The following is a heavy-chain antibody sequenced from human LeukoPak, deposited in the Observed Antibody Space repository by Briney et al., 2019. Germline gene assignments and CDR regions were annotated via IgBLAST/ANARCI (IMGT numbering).Heavy chain of an antibody. J-gene: IGHJ6*03. CDR3: AREGKPLYYYYMDV. V-gene: IGHV1-69*05. Sequence: ASVKVSCKASGGTFSSYAISWVRQAPGQGLEWMGGIIPIFGTANYAQKFQGRVTITTDESTSTAYMELSSLRSEDTAVYYCAREGKPLYYYYMDVWGKGTTVTVSS. CDR2: IIPIFGTA. CDR1: GGTFSSYA.